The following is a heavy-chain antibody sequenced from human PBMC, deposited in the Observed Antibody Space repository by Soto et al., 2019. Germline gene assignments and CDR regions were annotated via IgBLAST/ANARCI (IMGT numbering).Heavy chain of an antibody. V-gene: IGHV3-15*01. CDR3: STDSADIVVVPATFGMDV. Sequence: PWWSLRLCCAASVITFSNAWMTWCRQAPGKGLEWVGRIKSITDGGTTDYAAPVKGRFTISRDDSKDTLYLQMNNLKTEDTAVYHCSTDSADIVVVPATFGMDVWGQGTTVTVSS. D-gene: IGHD2-2*01. CDR2: IKSITDGGTT. CDR1: VITFSNAW. J-gene: IGHJ6*02.